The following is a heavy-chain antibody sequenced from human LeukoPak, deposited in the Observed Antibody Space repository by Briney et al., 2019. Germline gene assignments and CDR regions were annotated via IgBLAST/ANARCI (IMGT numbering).Heavy chain of an antibody. CDR2: ISAYNGNT. CDR1: GYTFTSYG. D-gene: IGHD2-15*01. J-gene: IGHJ4*02. V-gene: IGHV1-18*01. Sequence: GASVKVPCKASGYTFTSYGISWVRQAPGQGLEWMGWISAYNGNTNYAQKLQGRVTMTTDTSTSTAYMELRSLRSDDTAVYYCARDRLLFCGGSCYSGYWGQGTLVTVSS. CDR3: ARDRLLFCGGSCYSGY.